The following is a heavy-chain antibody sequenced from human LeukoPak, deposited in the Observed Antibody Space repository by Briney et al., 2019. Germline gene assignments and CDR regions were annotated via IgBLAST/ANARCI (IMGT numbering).Heavy chain of an antibody. Sequence: GGSLRLSCAASGFTFSSYEMNWVRQAPGKGLEWVSYISSSGSTIYYADSVKGRFTISRDNAKNSLYLQMNSLRAEDTAVYYCARLTTVTTGAFDYWGQGTLVTVSS. J-gene: IGHJ4*02. V-gene: IGHV3-48*03. CDR3: ARLTTVTTGAFDY. CDR2: ISSSGSTI. CDR1: GFTFSSYE. D-gene: IGHD4-17*01.